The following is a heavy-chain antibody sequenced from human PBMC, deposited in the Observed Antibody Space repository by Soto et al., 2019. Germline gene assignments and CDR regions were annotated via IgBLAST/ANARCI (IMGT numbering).Heavy chain of an antibody. J-gene: IGHJ6*02. V-gene: IGHV7-4-1*01. D-gene: IGHD2-2*01. CDR1: GYTFTSYA. Sequence: ASVKVSCKASGYTFTSYAMNWVRQAPGQGLEWMGWINTNTGNPTYAQGFTGRFVFSLDTSASTAYLQICSLKAEDTAVYYCASRYCSSTSCYGYYYYYGMDVWGQGTTVTVSS. CDR2: INTNTGNP. CDR3: ASRYCSSTSCYGYYYYYGMDV.